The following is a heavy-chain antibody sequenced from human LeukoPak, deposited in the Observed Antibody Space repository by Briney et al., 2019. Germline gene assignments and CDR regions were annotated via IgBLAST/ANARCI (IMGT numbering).Heavy chain of an antibody. D-gene: IGHD3-22*01. CDR3: ARHPGSRYYYDSSGYFNWFDP. J-gene: IGHJ5*02. CDR1: GGSISSYY. Sequence: PSETLSLTCTVSGGSISSYYWSWIRQPPGKGLEWIGYIYYSGSANYNPSLKSRVTISVDTSKNQFSLKLSSVTAADTAVYYCARHPGSRYYYDSSGYFNWFDPWGQGTLVTVSS. CDR2: IYYSGSA. V-gene: IGHV4-59*08.